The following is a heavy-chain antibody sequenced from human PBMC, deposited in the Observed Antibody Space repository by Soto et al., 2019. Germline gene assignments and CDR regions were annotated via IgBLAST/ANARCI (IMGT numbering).Heavy chain of an antibody. CDR1: GGTFSSYA. J-gene: IGHJ6*02. V-gene: IGHV1-69*01. CDR3: ARDPPAVAQDYYDYYGMDV. D-gene: IGHD2-15*01. CDR2: IIPIFGTA. Sequence: QVQLVQSGAAVKKPGSSVKVSCKASGGTFSSYAISWVRQAPGQGLEWMGGIIPIFGTANYAQKFQGRVTITADESTSTDYMELSSLRSEDTAVYYCARDPPAVAQDYYDYYGMDVWGQGTTVTVSS.